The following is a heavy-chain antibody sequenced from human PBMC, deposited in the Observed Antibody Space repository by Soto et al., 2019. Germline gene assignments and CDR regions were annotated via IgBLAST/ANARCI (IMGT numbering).Heavy chain of an antibody. CDR1: GFTFSSYA. V-gene: IGHV3-30-3*01. Sequence: QVQLVESGGGVVQPGRSLRLSCAASGFTFSSYAMHWVRQAPGKGLEWVAVISYDGSNKYYADSVKGRFTISTDNSKNTSDLQLSGMGAEDPAVYYCASDDSSGYGYWGEGTLVTVCS. D-gene: IGHD3-22*01. J-gene: IGHJ4*02. CDR3: ASDDSSGYGY. CDR2: ISYDGSNK.